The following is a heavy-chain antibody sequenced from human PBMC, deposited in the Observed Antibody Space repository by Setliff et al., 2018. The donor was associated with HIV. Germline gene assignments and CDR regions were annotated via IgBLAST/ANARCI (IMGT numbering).Heavy chain of an antibody. V-gene: IGHV1-69*13. J-gene: IGHJ6*03. D-gene: IGHD3-22*01. CDR3: ARDGYYYDSSAFFEGYYYYYMDV. Sequence: GASVKVSCKASGGTFSSYAISWVRQAPGQGLEWMGGIIPLFGTANYAQKFQDRVTITADESTSTAYMELSSLRSEDTAVYYCARDGYYYDSSAFFEGYYYYYMDVWGKGTAVTVS. CDR2: IIPLFGTA. CDR1: GGTFSSYA.